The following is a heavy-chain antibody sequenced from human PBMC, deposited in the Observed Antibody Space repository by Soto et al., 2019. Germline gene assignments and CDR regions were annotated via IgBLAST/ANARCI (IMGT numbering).Heavy chain of an antibody. J-gene: IGHJ4*02. CDR2: IIPILGIA. V-gene: IGHV1-69*02. CDR1: GGTFSSYT. CDR3: ARAPSTTSFDY. Sequence: GASVKVSCKASGGTFSSYTISWVRQAPGQGLEWMGRIIPILGIANYAQKFQGRVTITADKSTSTAYMELSSLRSEDTAVCYCARAPSTTSFDYWGQGTLVTVSS. D-gene: IGHD4-4*01.